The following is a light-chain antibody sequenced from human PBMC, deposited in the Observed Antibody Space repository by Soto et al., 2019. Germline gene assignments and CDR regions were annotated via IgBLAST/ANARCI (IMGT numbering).Light chain of an antibody. Sequence: DIVMTQSPDSLAVSLGERATINCKSSQSVLYWSNNKNFLTWYQQKPGQPPKPLIYWASTRESGVPDRFSGSGSGTEFTLTISNLQAEDVAFYYCQQYYSYPPTFAQGTKLEIK. V-gene: IGKV4-1*01. CDR2: WAS. CDR3: QQYYSYPPT. J-gene: IGKJ2*01. CDR1: QSVLYWSNNKNF.